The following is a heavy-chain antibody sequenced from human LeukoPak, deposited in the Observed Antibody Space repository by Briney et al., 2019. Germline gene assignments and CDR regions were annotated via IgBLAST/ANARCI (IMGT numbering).Heavy chain of an antibody. D-gene: IGHD6-19*01. CDR2: INWNGGST. J-gene: IGHJ3*02. Sequence: GGSLRLSCAASGFTLDDYGMSWVRQAPGKGLEWVSGINWNGGSTGYADSVKGRFTISRDNAKNSLYLQMNSLRAEDTALYHCARRLPGPTGLVAVEWGAFDIWGQGTMVTVSS. V-gene: IGHV3-20*01. CDR1: GFTLDDYG. CDR3: ARRLPGPTGLVAVEWGAFDI.